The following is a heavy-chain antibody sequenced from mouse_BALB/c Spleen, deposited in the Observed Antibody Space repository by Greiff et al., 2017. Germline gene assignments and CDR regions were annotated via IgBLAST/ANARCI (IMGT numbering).Heavy chain of an antibody. CDR2: INSNGGST. J-gene: IGHJ3*01. Sequence: EVKLMESGGGLVQPGGSLKLSCAASGFTFSSYGMSWVRQTPDKRLEMVATINSNGGSTYYPDSVKGRFTISRDNAKNTLYLQMRSLKSEDTAMYYCARGNDGFSWFAYWGQGTLVTVSA. CDR1: GFTFSSYG. V-gene: IGHV5-6-3*01. D-gene: IGHD2-3*01. CDR3: ARGNDGFSWFAY.